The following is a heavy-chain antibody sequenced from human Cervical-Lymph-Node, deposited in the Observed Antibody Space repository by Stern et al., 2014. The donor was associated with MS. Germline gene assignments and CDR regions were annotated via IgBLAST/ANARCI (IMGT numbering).Heavy chain of an antibody. CDR1: GLIGSDSY. J-gene: IGHJ4*02. V-gene: IGHV3-53*01. Sequence: VQLVESGGGLIQRGGSLRLSCAASGLIGSDSYMTWVRQAPGKGLEWVSSLYSDGSSYYADSVKGRFTISRGNSKNTLYLQMNRLRDEDTAVYYCARDLRGFDYWGQGTLVTVSS. CDR3: ARDLRGFDY. CDR2: LYSDGSS. D-gene: IGHD5-12*01.